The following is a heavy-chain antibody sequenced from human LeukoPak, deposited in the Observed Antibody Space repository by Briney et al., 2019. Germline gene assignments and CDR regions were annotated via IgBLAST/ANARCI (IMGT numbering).Heavy chain of an antibody. J-gene: IGHJ4*02. CDR1: GXTFSSYW. Sequence: GGSLRLSCAASGXTFSSYWMTWVRQAPGKGLEWVANIKEDGSEKYYVDSVKGRFTISRDNAKNSLYLQMNSLRAEDTAVYYCAMLHGDFWGQGTLVTVSS. D-gene: IGHD2-15*01. CDR3: AMLHGDF. V-gene: IGHV3-7*02. CDR2: IKEDGSEK.